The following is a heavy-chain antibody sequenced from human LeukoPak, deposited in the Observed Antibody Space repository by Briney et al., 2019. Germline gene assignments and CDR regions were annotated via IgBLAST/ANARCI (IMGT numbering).Heavy chain of an antibody. CDR3: ARGPSRGAIRGYYMDV. J-gene: IGHJ6*03. V-gene: IGHV1-18*01. CDR2: ISAYNGNT. D-gene: IGHD4/OR15-4a*01. Sequence: ASVKVSCKASGYTFTSYGISWVRQAPGQGLEWMGWISAYNGNTNYAQKLQGRVTMTTDTSTSTAYMELSRLSSEDTAVYYCARGPSRGAIRGYYMDVWGKGTTVTISS. CDR1: GYTFTSYG.